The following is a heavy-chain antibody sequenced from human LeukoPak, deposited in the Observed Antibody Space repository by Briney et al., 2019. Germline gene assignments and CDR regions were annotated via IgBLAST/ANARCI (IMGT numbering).Heavy chain of an antibody. CDR2: ISSSSDYI. J-gene: IGHJ4*02. D-gene: IGHD6-19*01. Sequence: GGSLRLSCAASGFTFSTYSINWLRQAPGKGLEWVSSISSSSDYIFYADSVKGRFTVSRDNAKNSLYLQMNSLRAEDTAVYYCARERGTDSCGWYLFDYWGQGTLVTVSS. V-gene: IGHV3-21*01. CDR1: GFTFSTYS. CDR3: ARERGTDSCGWYLFDY.